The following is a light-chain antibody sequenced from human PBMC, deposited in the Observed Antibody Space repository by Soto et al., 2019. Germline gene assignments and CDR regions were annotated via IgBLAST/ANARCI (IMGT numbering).Light chain of an antibody. Sequence: EVVLTQSPGTLSLSPGERATLSCRASQSVTNNYLAWYQQKPGQAPRLLIFGSSDRATGIPDRFSGSGSGIDFTHTISRLEPEDFAVSYCHQYGSSPPYTFGQGSTLEIK. V-gene: IGKV3-20*01. J-gene: IGKJ2*01. CDR2: GSS. CDR3: HQYGSSPPYT. CDR1: QSVTNNY.